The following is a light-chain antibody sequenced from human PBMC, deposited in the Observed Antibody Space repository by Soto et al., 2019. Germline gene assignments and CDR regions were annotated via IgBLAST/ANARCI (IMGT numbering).Light chain of an antibody. CDR2: DVS. Sequence: QSALTQPASVSRSPGQSITISCTGTSSDVGGYKYVSWYQQHPGEAPKLMIYDVSNRPSGVSNRFSGSKSGNTASLTISGLQAEDEADYYCSSYTSSSTRVFGTGTKLTVL. CDR3: SSYTSSSTRV. V-gene: IGLV2-14*01. J-gene: IGLJ1*01. CDR1: SSDVGGYKY.